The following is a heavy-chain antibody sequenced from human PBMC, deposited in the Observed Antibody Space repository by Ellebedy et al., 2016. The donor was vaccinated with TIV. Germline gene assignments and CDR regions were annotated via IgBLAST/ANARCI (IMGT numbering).Heavy chain of an antibody. D-gene: IGHD6-13*01. CDR3: ARKPPGIGAAGHDF. Sequence: GESLKISCKGSGYSFTSYWVGWVRQLPGKGLECMGIIEPGDSDTRYSPSFQGQVTISADKSISTAYLQWSSLKASDTAMYYCARKPPGIGAAGHDFWGQGTLVTVSS. J-gene: IGHJ4*02. V-gene: IGHV5-51*01. CDR2: IEPGDSDT. CDR1: GYSFTSYW.